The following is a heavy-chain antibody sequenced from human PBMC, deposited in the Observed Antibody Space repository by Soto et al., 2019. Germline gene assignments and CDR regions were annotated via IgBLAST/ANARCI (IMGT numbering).Heavy chain of an antibody. J-gene: IGHJ4*02. CDR1: GYTFTGYY. CDR2: INPNSGGT. D-gene: IGHD2-2*02. V-gene: IGHV1-2*02. Sequence: QVQLVQSGAEVKKPGASVKVSCKASGYTFTGYYMHWVRQATGQGLEWMGWINPNSGGTIYAQKFQGRVTMTRDTSISTAYMELSRLRSDDTAVYYCARGPYCSSTSCYSWNYWGQGTLVTVSS. CDR3: ARGPYCSSTSCYSWNY.